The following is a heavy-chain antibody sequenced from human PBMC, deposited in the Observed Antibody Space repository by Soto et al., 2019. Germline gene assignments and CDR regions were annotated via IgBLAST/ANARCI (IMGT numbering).Heavy chain of an antibody. CDR3: ARFFGGYSSSSFHPYFYGMDV. Sequence: PGESLKISCKGSGYSFTSYWISWVRQMPGKGLEWMGRIDPSDSYTNYSPSFQGHVTISADKSISTAYLQWSSLKASDTAMYYCARFFGGYSSSSFHPYFYGMDVWGQGTTVTVSS. J-gene: IGHJ6*02. CDR1: GYSFTSYW. V-gene: IGHV5-10-1*01. D-gene: IGHD6-6*01. CDR2: IDPSDSYT.